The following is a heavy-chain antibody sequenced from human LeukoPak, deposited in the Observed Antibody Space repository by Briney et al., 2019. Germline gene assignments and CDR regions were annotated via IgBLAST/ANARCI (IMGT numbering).Heavy chain of an antibody. CDR2: IIGSSGST. V-gene: IGHV3-23*01. CDR3: AIPVATLGYAFDI. CDR1: GFSFNNYA. Sequence: GGSLRLSCVASGFSFNNYAMNWVRQAPGKGLEWVSLIIGSSGSTFYADSVKGRFTISRDKSKNTLYLQMNSLRAEDTAVYYCAIPVATLGYAFDIWGQGTMVTVSS. D-gene: IGHD5-12*01. J-gene: IGHJ3*02.